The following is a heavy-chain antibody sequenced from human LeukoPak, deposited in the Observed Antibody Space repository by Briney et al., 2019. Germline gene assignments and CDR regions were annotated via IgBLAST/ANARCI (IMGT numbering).Heavy chain of an antibody. CDR3: AKGPGSSWFGSYYYYGMDV. V-gene: IGHV3-9*01. J-gene: IGHJ6*02. CDR1: GFTFSSYA. Sequence: PGGSLRLSCAASGFTFSSYAMSWVRQAPGKGLEWVSGISWNSGSIGYADSVKGRFTISRDNAKNSLYLQMNSLRAEDTALYYCAKGPGSSWFGSYYYYGMDVWGQGTTVTVSS. D-gene: IGHD6-13*01. CDR2: ISWNSGSI.